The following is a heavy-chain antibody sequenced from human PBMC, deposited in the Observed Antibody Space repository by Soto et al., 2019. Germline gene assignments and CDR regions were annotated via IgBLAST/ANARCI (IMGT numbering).Heavy chain of an antibody. V-gene: IGHV3-23*01. CDR2: ISGSGGST. J-gene: IGHJ6*02. CDR1: GFTFSSYA. Sequence: PGGSLRLSCAASGFTFSSYAMSWVRQAPGKGLEWVSAISGSGGSTYYADSVKGRFTISRDNSKNTLYLQMNSLRAEDTAVYYCAKERFGELPLYYGMDVWGQGTTVTVSS. D-gene: IGHD3-10*01. CDR3: AKERFGELPLYYGMDV.